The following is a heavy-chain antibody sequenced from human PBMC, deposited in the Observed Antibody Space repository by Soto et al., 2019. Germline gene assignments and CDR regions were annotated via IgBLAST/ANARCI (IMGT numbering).Heavy chain of an antibody. CDR3: AKEYSSSSDYYYYYGMDV. D-gene: IGHD6-6*01. J-gene: IGHJ6*02. CDR2: ISWNSGSI. Sequence: LRLSCAASGFTFDDYAMHWVRQAPGKGLEWVSGISWNSGSIGYADSVKGRFTISRDNAKNSLYLQMNSLRAEDTALYYCAKEYSSSSDYYYYYGMDVWGQGTTVTVSS. CDR1: GFTFDDYA. V-gene: IGHV3-9*01.